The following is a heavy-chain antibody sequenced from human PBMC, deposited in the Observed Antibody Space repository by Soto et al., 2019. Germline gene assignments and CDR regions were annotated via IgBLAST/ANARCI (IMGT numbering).Heavy chain of an antibody. CDR1: GYTFTSYA. CDR2: INAGNGNT. CDR3: ASSFMTTVTTPWN. J-gene: IGHJ4*02. D-gene: IGHD4-17*01. V-gene: IGHV1-3*01. Sequence: QVQLVQSGAEVKKPGASVKVSCKASGYTFTSYAMHWVRQAPGQRLEWMGWINAGNGNTKYSQKFQGRVTITRDTSASTAYMQLSSLRSEDTAVYYCASSFMTTVTTPWNWGQGTLVTVSS.